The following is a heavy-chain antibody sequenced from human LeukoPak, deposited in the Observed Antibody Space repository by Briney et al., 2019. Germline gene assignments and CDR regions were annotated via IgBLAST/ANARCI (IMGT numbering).Heavy chain of an antibody. V-gene: IGHV4-59*12. J-gene: IGHJ4*02. D-gene: IGHD6-19*01. CDR2: IYYSGST. Sequence: PSETLSLTCTVSGGSISSYYWSWIRQPPGKGLEWIGYIYYSGSTNYNPSLKSRVTMSVDTSKNQFSLKLSSVTAADTAVYYCARDRSRVAGLFDYWGQGTLVTVSS. CDR1: GGSISSYY. CDR3: ARDRSRVAGLFDY.